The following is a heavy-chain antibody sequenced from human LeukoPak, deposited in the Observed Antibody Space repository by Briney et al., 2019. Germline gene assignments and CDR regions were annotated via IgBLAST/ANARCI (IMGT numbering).Heavy chain of an antibody. D-gene: IGHD3-16*02. CDR3: ARRMITFGGVISRWFDP. Sequence: SETLSLTCTVSGGSISAYYWGWIRQPPGKGLEWIGSIYYSGSTYYNPSLRSRVTISVDTSKNQFSLKLSSVTAADTAVYYCARRMITFGGVISRWFDPWGQGTLVTVSS. V-gene: IGHV4-39*01. J-gene: IGHJ5*02. CDR1: GGSISAYY. CDR2: IYYSGST.